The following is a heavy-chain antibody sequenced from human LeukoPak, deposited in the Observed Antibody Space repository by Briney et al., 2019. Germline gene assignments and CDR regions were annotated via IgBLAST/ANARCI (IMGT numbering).Heavy chain of an antibody. CDR1: GFTFSSYG. V-gene: IGHV3-33*01. J-gene: IGHJ4*02. D-gene: IGHD2-2*01. Sequence: PRGSLRLSCAASGFTFSSYGMHWVCQAPGKGLEWVALIWYDGTNEYYADSVKGRFTISRDNSKNTLYLQMKSLRAEDTAVYYCARDFYCSRTSCYAPSFDYWGQGTLVTVSS. CDR3: ARDFYCSRTSCYAPSFDY. CDR2: IWYDGTNE.